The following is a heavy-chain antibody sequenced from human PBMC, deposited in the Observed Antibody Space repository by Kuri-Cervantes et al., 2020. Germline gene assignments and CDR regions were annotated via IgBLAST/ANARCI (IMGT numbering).Heavy chain of an antibody. CDR2: ISWNSGNI. V-gene: IGHV3-9*01. D-gene: IGHD3/OR15-3a*01. J-gene: IGHJ6*03. CDR1: GFTFDDYA. Sequence: SLKISCAASGFTFDDYAMHWVRQAPGKGLEWVSGISWNSGNIGYADSVEGRFTISRDNAKNSLYLQMNSLRAEDTAVYYCAREGWSLYLVDYYYYMDVWGRGTAVTVSS. CDR3: AREGWSLYLVDYYYYMDV.